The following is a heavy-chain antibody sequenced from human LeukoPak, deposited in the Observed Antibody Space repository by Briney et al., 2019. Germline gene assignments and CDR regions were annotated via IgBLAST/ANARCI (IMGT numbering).Heavy chain of an antibody. J-gene: IGHJ4*02. D-gene: IGHD3-10*01. V-gene: IGHV3-21*01. CDR2: ISSSSSYI. Sequence: GGSLRLSCAASGFTFSSYSMNWVRQAPGKGLEWVSSISSSSSYIYYADSVKGRFTISRDNAKNSLYLRMNSLRAEDTAVYYCARDGTRPVQHYYGSGALGYWGQGTLVTVSS. CDR3: ARDGTRPVQHYYGSGALGY. CDR1: GFTFSSYS.